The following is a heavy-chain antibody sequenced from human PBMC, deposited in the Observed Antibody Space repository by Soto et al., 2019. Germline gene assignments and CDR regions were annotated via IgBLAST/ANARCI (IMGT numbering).Heavy chain of an antibody. J-gene: IGHJ6*02. CDR1: GVTFSSYA. Sequence: GGSLGLSCAASGVTFSSYAMHLVRQAPGKGLEYVSAISSNGGSTYYADSVKGRFTISRDNSKNTLYLQMSSLRAEDTAVYYCVKDPSSRYYYGMDVWGQGTTVTVSS. CDR3: VKDPSSRYYYGMDV. V-gene: IGHV3-64D*08. CDR2: ISSNGGST. D-gene: IGHD6-13*01.